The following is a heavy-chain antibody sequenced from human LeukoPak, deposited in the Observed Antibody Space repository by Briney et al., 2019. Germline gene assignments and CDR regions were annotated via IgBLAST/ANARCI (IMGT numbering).Heavy chain of an antibody. CDR3: ARDVSWWELLGAFDI. D-gene: IGHD1-26*01. V-gene: IGHV4-4*07. Sequence: SETLSLTCTVSGGSISSYYWSWIRQPAGKGLEWIGRIYTSGSTNYNPSLKSRVTMSVDTSKNQFSLKLSSVTAADTAGYYCARDVSWWELLGAFDIWGQGTMVTVSS. CDR1: GGSISSYY. J-gene: IGHJ3*02. CDR2: IYTSGST.